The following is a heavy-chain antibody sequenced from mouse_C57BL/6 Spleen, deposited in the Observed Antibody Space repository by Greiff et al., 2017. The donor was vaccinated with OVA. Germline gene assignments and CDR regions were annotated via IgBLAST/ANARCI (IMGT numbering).Heavy chain of an antibody. D-gene: IGHD1-1*01. V-gene: IGHV1-80*01. Sequence: VQLQQSGAELVKPGASVKISCKASGYAFSSYWMNWVKQRPGKGLEWIGQIYPGDGDTNYNGKFKGKATLTADKSSSTAYMQLSSLTSEDSAVYVCARRNYYGSSYHFDYWGQGTTLTVSS. J-gene: IGHJ2*01. CDR1: GYAFSSYW. CDR3: ARRNYYGSSYHFDY. CDR2: IYPGDGDT.